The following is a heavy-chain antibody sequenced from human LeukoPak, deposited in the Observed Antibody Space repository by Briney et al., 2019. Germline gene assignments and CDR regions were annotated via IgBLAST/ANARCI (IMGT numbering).Heavy chain of an antibody. CDR2: IYSSGST. J-gene: IGHJ4*02. V-gene: IGHV3-53*01. Sequence: GGSLRLSCAASGFTVSSNYMSWVRQAPGKGLEWVSVIYSSGSTYYADSVKGRFTISRDNSKNTLYLQMNSLRAEDTAVYYCARVGYRYGFDYWGQGTLVTVSS. D-gene: IGHD3-16*02. CDR1: GFTVSSNY. CDR3: ARVGYRYGFDY.